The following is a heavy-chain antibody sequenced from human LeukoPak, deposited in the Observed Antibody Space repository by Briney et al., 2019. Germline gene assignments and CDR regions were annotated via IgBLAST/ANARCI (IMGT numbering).Heavy chain of an antibody. Sequence: GGSLRLSCAASGFTVSSNYMSWVRQAPGKGRKWVSVLYSGGNTYYADSVQGRFTVSRYNSKNTLYLQMNGLRVEDTAVYYCARESGFGDLFPYCMDVWGQGTTVTVSS. J-gene: IGHJ6*02. CDR3: ARESGFGDLFPYCMDV. CDR2: LYSGGNT. V-gene: IGHV3-53*01. CDR1: GFTVSSNY. D-gene: IGHD3-10*01.